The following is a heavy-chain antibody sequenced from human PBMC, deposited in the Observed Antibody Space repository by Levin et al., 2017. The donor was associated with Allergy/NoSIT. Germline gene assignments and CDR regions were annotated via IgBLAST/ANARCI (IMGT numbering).Heavy chain of an antibody. CDR1: GGTFSSYA. J-gene: IGHJ4*02. CDR3: ARVIDGDYGNFDY. Sequence: GASVKVSCKASGGTFSSYAISWVRQAPGQGLEWMGGIIPIFGTANYAQKFQGRVTITADESTSTAYMELSSLRSEDTAVYYCARVIDGDYGNFDYWGQGTLVTVSS. D-gene: IGHD4-17*01. CDR2: IIPIFGTA. V-gene: IGHV1-69*13.